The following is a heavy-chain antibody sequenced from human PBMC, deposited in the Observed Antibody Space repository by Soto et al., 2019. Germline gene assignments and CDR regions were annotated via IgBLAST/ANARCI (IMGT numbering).Heavy chain of an antibody. CDR2: INSDGSST. J-gene: IGHJ6*02. V-gene: IGHV3-74*01. CDR3: ARDLRSSSWYYYYYGMDV. CDR1: GFTFSSYW. Sequence: EVQLVESGGGLVQPGGSLRLSCAASGFTFSSYWMHWVRQAPGKGLVWVSRINSDGSSTSYADSVKGRFTISRDNAKNTLYLQMNSRRAEDTAVYYCARDLRSSSWYYYYYGMDVWGQGTTVTVSS. D-gene: IGHD6-13*01.